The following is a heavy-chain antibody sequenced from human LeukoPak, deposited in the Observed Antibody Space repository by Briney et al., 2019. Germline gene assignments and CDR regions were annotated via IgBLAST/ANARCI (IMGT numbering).Heavy chain of an antibody. CDR2: IYYSGST. Sequence: SETLSPTCTVSGGSVSSGSYYWSWIPQPPGKGLEWIGYIYYSGSTNYNPSLKSRVTISVDTSKNQFSLKLSSVTAADTAMYYCASALHTYYYDSSGYKYYYYYYMDVWGKGTTVTVSS. CDR3: ASALHTYYYDSSGYKYYYYYYMDV. CDR1: GGSVSSGSYY. V-gene: IGHV4-61*01. J-gene: IGHJ6*03. D-gene: IGHD3-22*01.